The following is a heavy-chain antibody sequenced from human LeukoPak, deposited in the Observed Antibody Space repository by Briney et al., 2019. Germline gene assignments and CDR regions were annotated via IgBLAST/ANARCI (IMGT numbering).Heavy chain of an antibody. CDR1: GFTFSSYA. CDR3: AKDLEVRGVTTGNWFDL. CDR2: ISGSGDNT. D-gene: IGHD3-10*01. V-gene: IGHV3-23*01. J-gene: IGHJ5*02. Sequence: GGSLRLSCAASGFTFSSYAMSWVRQAPGKGLEWVSTISGSGDNTYYADSVKGRFTISRDNSKNTVYLQMSSLRAEDTAVYYCAKDLEVRGVTTGNWFDLWGQGTLVTVSS.